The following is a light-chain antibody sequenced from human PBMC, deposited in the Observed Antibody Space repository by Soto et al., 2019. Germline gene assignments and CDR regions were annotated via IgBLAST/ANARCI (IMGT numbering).Light chain of an antibody. CDR3: QQDNSYSWT. CDR2: DAS. J-gene: IGKJ1*01. CDR1: QSISSW. V-gene: IGKV1-5*01. Sequence: DIQITQSPSTLSAYVGDRVTITCRASQSISSWLAWYQQKPGKAPKLLIYDASSLESGVPSRFSGSGSGTEFTLTISSLQPDDFATYYCQQDNSYSWTFAQGTKV.